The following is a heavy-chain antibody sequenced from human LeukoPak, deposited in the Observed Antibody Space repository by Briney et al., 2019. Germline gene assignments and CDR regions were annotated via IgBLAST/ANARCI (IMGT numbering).Heavy chain of an antibody. CDR3: ARDSFSSTLPVAAAGKSP. CDR2: ISSSSSYI. D-gene: IGHD6-13*01. J-gene: IGHJ5*02. Sequence: GGSLRLSCAASGFTFSSYSMNWVRQAPGKGLEWVSSISSSSSYIYYADSVKGRFTISRDNAKNSLYLQMNSLRAEDTAVYYCARDSFSSTLPVAAAGKSPWGQGTLVTVSS. V-gene: IGHV3-21*01. CDR1: GFTFSSYS.